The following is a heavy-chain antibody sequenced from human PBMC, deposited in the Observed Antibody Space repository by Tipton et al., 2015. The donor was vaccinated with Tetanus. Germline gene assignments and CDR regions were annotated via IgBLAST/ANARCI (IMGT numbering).Heavy chain of an antibody. CDR3: ARGSKGSTAWFPDHYGMDV. D-gene: IGHD6-19*01. CDR1: GGSLSSLL. Sequence: TLSLTCTVSGGSLSSLLWTWTRLSPGKGLEWIGEINPSGSTNYNPSLKSRVTISVDTSKNRVSLKLNSVTAADTAVYYCARGSKGSTAWFPDHYGMDVWGQGTTVTVSS. V-gene: IGHV4-34*01. CDR2: INPSGST. J-gene: IGHJ6*02.